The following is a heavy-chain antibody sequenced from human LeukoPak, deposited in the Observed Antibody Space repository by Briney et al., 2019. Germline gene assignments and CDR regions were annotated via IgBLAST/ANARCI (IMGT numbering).Heavy chain of an antibody. CDR3: AKMVDLVVATIMSDY. D-gene: IGHD5-12*01. CDR2: ISGSGGST. CDR1: GFTFSSYA. J-gene: IGHJ4*02. V-gene: IGHV3-23*01. Sequence: PGGSLRLSCAASGFTFSSYAMSWVRQAPGKGLEWVSAISGSGGSTYYADSVKGRFTISRDNSKNTLYLQMNSLRAEDTAVYYCAKMVDLVVATIMSDYWGQGTLVTVSS.